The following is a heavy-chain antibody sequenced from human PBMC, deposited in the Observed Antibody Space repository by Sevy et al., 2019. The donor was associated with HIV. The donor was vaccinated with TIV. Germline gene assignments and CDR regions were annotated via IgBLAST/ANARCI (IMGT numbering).Heavy chain of an antibody. D-gene: IGHD3-22*01. V-gene: IGHV3-30*04. CDR2: ISYSGSSK. J-gene: IGHJ5*02. CDR3: ARDRVRGDYYDNTFDP. Sequence: GETLKISCAASGFTFSSYAMQWVRQAPGKGLEWVALISYSGSSKYYADSVKGRLTISRDNSKNKLYLQMNSLRAEDTTVYYCARDRVRGDYYDNTFDPWGQGTLVTVSS. CDR1: GFTFSSYA.